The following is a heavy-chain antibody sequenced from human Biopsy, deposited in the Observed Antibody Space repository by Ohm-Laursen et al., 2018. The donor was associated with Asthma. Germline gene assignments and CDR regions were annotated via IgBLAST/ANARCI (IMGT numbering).Heavy chain of an antibody. Sequence: SQTLSLTCAVSGDSITSGGCCWNWIRQHPGKGLEWIGYIHHSGTNYFSPSLKSRVSFSRDTSKNQFSLRLSSVTAADTAMHYCARIPRRSGPYFVDYWGQGTLVTVSS. CDR2: IHHSGTN. V-gene: IGHV4-31*11. J-gene: IGHJ4*02. CDR1: GDSITSGGCC. D-gene: IGHD6-19*01. CDR3: ARIPRRSGPYFVDY.